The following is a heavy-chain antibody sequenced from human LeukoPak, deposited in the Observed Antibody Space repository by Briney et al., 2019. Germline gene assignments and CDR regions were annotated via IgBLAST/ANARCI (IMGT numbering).Heavy chain of an antibody. CDR1: GYTFTSYG. CDR3: ARDSRQYYGSGSYGLYV. D-gene: IGHD3-10*01. CDR2: IAAYNGIT. Sequence: ASVKVSYKASGYTFTSYGITWVRQAPGQGLEWMGWIAAYNGITNYAQKVQGRVSMTTDTSTSTAYMELRSLRSDDTAVYFCARDSRQYYGSGSYGLYVWGQGTTVTVSS. J-gene: IGHJ6*02. V-gene: IGHV1-18*01.